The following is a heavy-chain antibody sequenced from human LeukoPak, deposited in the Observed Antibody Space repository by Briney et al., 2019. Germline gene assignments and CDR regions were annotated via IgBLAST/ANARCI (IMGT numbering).Heavy chain of an antibody. CDR2: ISSSSSYI. CDR3: AGALGYCSSTSCYGY. D-gene: IGHD2-2*01. J-gene: IGHJ4*02. Sequence: GGSLRLSCAASGFTFSSYSMNWVRQAPGKGLEWVSSISSSSSYIYYADSVKGRFTISRDNAKNSLYLQMNSLRAEDTAVYYCAGALGYCSSTSCYGYWGQGTLVTVSS. V-gene: IGHV3-21*01. CDR1: GFTFSSYS.